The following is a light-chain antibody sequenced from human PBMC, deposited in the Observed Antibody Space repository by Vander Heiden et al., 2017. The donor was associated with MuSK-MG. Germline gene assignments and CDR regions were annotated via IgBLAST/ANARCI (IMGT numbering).Light chain of an antibody. Sequence: DIVMTQSPDSLAVSLGERAPLNCKSSQTILDRSNNKDSLTWFQQKPGQPPRLLIYWASTRESGVPDRFSGSGSGTDFTLTSDSLQVEDVAVYYCQQFYGTPYTFGRGTNLEIK. CDR1: QTILDRSNNKDS. V-gene: IGKV4-1*01. CDR3: QQFYGTPYT. J-gene: IGKJ2*01. CDR2: WAS.